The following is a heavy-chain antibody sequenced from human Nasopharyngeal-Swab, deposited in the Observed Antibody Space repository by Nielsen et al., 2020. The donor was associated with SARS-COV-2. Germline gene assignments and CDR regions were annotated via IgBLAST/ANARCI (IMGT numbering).Heavy chain of an antibody. CDR1: GYSFTSYW. Sequence: GESLKISCKGSGYSFTSYWIGWVRQMPGKGLEWMWIIYPGDSDIRYSTSFQGQVTISADKSISTAYLQWSSLKASDTAMYYCARAYSSSSQYYYYYYGMDVWGQGTTVTVSS. CDR2: IYPGDSDI. D-gene: IGHD6-6*01. CDR3: ARAYSSSSQYYYYYYGMDV. J-gene: IGHJ6*02. V-gene: IGHV5-51*01.